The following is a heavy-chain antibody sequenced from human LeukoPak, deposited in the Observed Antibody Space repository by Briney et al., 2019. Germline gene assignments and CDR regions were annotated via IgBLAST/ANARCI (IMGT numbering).Heavy chain of an antibody. CDR1: GYTFTSYD. CDR3: ASSRYDILTGYYRNYAFDI. Sequence: ASVKVSCKASGYTFTSYDINWVRQATGQGLEWMAWMNPNSGNTGYAQKFQGRVTMTRNTSISTAYMELSSLRSEDTAVYYCASSRYDILTGYYRNYAFDIWGQGTMVTVSS. CDR2: MNPNSGNT. V-gene: IGHV1-8*01. J-gene: IGHJ3*02. D-gene: IGHD3-9*01.